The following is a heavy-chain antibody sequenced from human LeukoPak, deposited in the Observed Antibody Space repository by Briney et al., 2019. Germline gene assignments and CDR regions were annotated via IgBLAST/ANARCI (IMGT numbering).Heavy chain of an antibody. CDR1: GFTFSSYS. V-gene: IGHV3-48*04. J-gene: IGHJ4*02. D-gene: IGHD3-22*01. Sequence: GGSLRLSCAASGFTFSSYSMNWIRQAPGKGLEWVSYISSSGSTIYYADSVKGRFTISRDNAKNSLYLQMNSLRAEDTAVYYCARGTKLGYYDSSGSLGYWGQGTLVTVSS. CDR3: ARGTKLGYYDSSGSLGY. CDR2: ISSSGSTI.